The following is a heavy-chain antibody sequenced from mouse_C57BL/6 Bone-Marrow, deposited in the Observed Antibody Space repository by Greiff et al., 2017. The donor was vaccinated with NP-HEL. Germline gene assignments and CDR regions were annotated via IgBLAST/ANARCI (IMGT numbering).Heavy chain of an antibody. Sequence: EVKLVEPEGGLVQPGSSMKLSCTASGFTFSDYYMAWVRQVPEKGLEWVANINHDGSSTYYLDYLKSRFTITRDNAKNILYLQMISLTSEDTATYYCSRDVGLLRLDYFDYWGQGTTLTVSS. CDR2: INHDGSST. CDR1: GFTFSDYY. D-gene: IGHD1-2*01. CDR3: SRDVGLLRLDYFDY. J-gene: IGHJ2*01. V-gene: IGHV5-16*01.